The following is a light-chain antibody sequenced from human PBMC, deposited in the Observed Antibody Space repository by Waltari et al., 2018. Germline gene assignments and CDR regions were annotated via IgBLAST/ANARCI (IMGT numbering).Light chain of an antibody. V-gene: IGLV2-14*01. J-gene: IGLJ3*02. CDR1: SSDVGGYNF. CDR3: CSYTSSSTWV. CDR2: EVS. Sequence: QSALTQPASVSGSPGQSITISCTGTSSDVGGYNFVSWYQQHPGKAPKLIISEVSNRPPGVSDRFAGSKSGTTASLTISGLQAEDGADYHCCSYTSSSTWVFGGGTELTVL.